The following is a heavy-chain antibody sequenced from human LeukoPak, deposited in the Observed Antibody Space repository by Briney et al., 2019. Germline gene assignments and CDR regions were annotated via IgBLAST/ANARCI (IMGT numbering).Heavy chain of an antibody. CDR2: MSSNGIYE. D-gene: IGHD6-6*01. Sequence: GGSLRLSCAASGFIFSSDDMNWVRQAPGKGLEWVSSMSSNGIYEYYGDSVNGRCTISRSNAKNSLYLQMNSLRAEDMAVYYCARVNPSSEYWGQGTLFTVSS. V-gene: IGHV3-21*01. CDR3: ARVNPSSEY. J-gene: IGHJ4*02. CDR1: GFIFSSDD.